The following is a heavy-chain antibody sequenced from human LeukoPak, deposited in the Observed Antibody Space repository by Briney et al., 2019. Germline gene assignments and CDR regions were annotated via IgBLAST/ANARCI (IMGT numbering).Heavy chain of an antibody. V-gene: IGHV3-74*01. J-gene: IGHJ4*02. Sequence: PGKPLRLSCAASGFTFSSYWMHWVRQAPGKGLLWVSRINSDGSSTSYADSVKGRFTISRDNAKNTLYLQMNSLRAEDTAVYYCARRIAAAAAPYYFDYWGQGTLVTVSS. CDR3: ARRIAAAAAPYYFDY. D-gene: IGHD6-13*01. CDR2: INSDGSST. CDR1: GFTFSSYW.